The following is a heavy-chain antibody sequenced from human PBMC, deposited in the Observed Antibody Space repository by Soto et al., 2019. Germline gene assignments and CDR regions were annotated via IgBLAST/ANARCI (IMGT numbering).Heavy chain of an antibody. D-gene: IGHD3-22*01. Sequence: PSETLSLTCTLSGVSITSGAYYWTWIRQHPGKGLEWMGYIFYNGNTDFNPSLKGLLTISLDTSKNQFSLNLSSVTAADTAMYYCARHRITMIVVPNWFDPW. CDR3: ARHRITMIVVPNWFDP. J-gene: IGHJ5*02. V-gene: IGHV4-31*01. CDR2: IFYNGNT. CDR1: GVSITSGAYY.